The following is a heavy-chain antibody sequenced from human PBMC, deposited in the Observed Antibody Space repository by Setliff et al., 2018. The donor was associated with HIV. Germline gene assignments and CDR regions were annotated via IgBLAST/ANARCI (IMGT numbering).Heavy chain of an antibody. J-gene: IGHJ5*01. Sequence: SETLSLTCTASGGSISSYYWSWIRQPPGKGLEWIGYIYYSGSTNYNPSLKSRVTISVDTSKNQFSLKLSSVTAADTAVYYCERDFEGMSTIDGFEDWGQGTLVTVS. CDR2: IYYSGST. CDR1: GGSISSYY. CDR3: ERDFEGMSTIDGFED. V-gene: IGHV4-59*01. D-gene: IGHD1-1*01.